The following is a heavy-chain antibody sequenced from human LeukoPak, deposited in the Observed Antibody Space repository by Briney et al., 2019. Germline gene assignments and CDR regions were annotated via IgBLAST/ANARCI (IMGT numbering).Heavy chain of an antibody. D-gene: IGHD1-26*01. Sequence: SGGSLRLSCAASGFTFSSYAMNWVRQAPGKGLEWVSAISGSGGSTYYADLVKGRFTISRDNSKNTLYLQMNSLRTEDTAIYYCAKDRGIVGATSDYWGQGTLVTVSS. V-gene: IGHV3-23*01. J-gene: IGHJ4*02. CDR1: GFTFSSYA. CDR3: AKDRGIVGATSDY. CDR2: ISGSGGST.